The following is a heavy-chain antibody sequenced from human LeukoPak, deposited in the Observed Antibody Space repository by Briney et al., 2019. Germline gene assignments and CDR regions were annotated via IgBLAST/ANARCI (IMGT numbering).Heavy chain of an antibody. CDR1: GFTFSSYG. V-gene: IGHV3-30*19. CDR3: ARVPSSGWILES. D-gene: IGHD6-19*01. J-gene: IGHJ4*02. CDR2: IWYDGSNK. Sequence: QPGGSLRLSCAASGFTFSSYGMHWVRQAPGKGLEWVAVIWYDGSNKYYADSVRGRFTISRDNSKNTLYLQMNSLRAEDTAVYYCARVPSSGWILESWGQGTLVTVSS.